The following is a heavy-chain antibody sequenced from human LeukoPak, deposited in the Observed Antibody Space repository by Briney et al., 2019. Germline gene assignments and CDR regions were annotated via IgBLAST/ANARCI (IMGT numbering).Heavy chain of an antibody. V-gene: IGHV4-38-2*01. CDR1: GYSISSGYC. D-gene: IGHD2-15*01. J-gene: IGHJ4*02. CDR2: IYHSGST. Sequence: PSETLSLTCAVSGYSISSGYCWGWIRQPPGKGLEWIGSIYHSGSTYYNPSLKSRVTISVDTSKNQFSLKLSSVTAADTAVYYCARAGYCSGGSCSYFYYFDYWGQGTLVTVSS. CDR3: ARAGYCSGGSCSYFYYFDY.